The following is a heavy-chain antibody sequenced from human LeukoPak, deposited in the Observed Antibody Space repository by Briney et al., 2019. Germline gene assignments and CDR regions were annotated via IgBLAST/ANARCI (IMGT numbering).Heavy chain of an antibody. D-gene: IGHD6-13*01. CDR2: IKQDGSEK. V-gene: IGHV3-7*01. CDR1: GFTLNRDW. J-gene: IGHJ4*02. CDR3: ARFQLVFDD. Sequence: GGSLRLSCAASGFTLNRDWTAWVRQAPGKGLEWVANIKQDGSEKYYVDSVKGRFTISRDNAKNSLYLQMNSLRAEDTAVYYCARFQLVFDDWGQGTLVTVSS.